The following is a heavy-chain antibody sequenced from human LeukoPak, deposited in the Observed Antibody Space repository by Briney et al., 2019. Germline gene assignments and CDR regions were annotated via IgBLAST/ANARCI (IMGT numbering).Heavy chain of an antibody. J-gene: IGHJ4*02. CDR1: GFTFNNYA. V-gene: IGHV3-23*01. D-gene: IGHD4-17*01. Sequence: PGGSLRLSCAASGFTFNNYAMNWVRQAPGKGLEWVSSISGGGETTYYADSAKGRFTIPRDNSQNTLYLQMNSLRAEDTAVYYCARDYADYVGYFFFDYWGRGTLVTVSS. CDR2: ISGGGETT. CDR3: ARDYADYVGYFFFDY.